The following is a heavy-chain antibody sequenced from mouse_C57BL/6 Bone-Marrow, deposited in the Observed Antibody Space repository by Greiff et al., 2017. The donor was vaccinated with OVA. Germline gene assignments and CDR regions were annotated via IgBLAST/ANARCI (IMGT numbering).Heavy chain of an antibody. Sequence: QVQLQQPGAELVKPGASVKLSCKASGYTFTSYWMQWVKQRPGQGLEWIGEIDPSDSYTNYNQKFKGKATLTVDTSSSTAYMQLSSLTSEDSAVYYCAREGDYYGKRGQGTTLTGSS. V-gene: IGHV1-50*01. CDR1: GYTFTSYW. CDR3: AREGDYYGK. D-gene: IGHD1-1*01. CDR2: IDPSDSYT. J-gene: IGHJ2*01.